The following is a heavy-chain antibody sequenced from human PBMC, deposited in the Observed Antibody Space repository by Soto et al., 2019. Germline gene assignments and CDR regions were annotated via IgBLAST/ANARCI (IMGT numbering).Heavy chain of an antibody. J-gene: IGHJ6*02. CDR3: TRIYYGSGSFRGMDV. D-gene: IGHD3-10*01. CDR1: GFTFSGSA. V-gene: IGHV3-73*01. CDR2: IRSKANSYAT. Sequence: PGGSLRLSCAASGFTFSGSAMHWVRQASGKGLEWVGRIRSKANSYATAYAASVKGRFTISRDDSKNTAYLQMNSLKTEDTAVYYCTRIYYGSGSFRGMDVWGQGTTVTVSS.